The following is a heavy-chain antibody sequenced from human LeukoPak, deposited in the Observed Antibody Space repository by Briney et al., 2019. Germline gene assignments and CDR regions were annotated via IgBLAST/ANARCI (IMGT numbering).Heavy chain of an antibody. J-gene: IGHJ6*03. D-gene: IGHD1-7*01. Sequence: GGSLRLSCAASGFSVSSNYMTWVRQAPGKGLEWVSVIYRGGHTYYADSVKGRFTISRDNSKNTLYLQMNSLRAEDTAVYYCAKRRGLELLYYYYMDVWRKGTTVTVSS. V-gene: IGHV3-53*01. CDR2: IYRGGHT. CDR3: AKRRGLELLYYYYMDV. CDR1: GFSVSSNY.